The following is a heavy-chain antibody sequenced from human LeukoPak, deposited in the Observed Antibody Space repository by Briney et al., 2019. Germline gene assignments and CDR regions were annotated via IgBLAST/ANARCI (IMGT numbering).Heavy chain of an antibody. J-gene: IGHJ4*02. Sequence: ASVKVSCKASGYTFTNYGVSWVRQAPGQGLKWMAWISAYNGNTDYAQNLQGRVTMTTETSTSTAYMELRSLRSDDTAVYYCARGDYGSGSYRYFDYWGQGTLVTVSS. CDR2: ISAYNGNT. D-gene: IGHD3-10*01. CDR1: GYTFTNYG. CDR3: ARGDYGSGSYRYFDY. V-gene: IGHV1-18*01.